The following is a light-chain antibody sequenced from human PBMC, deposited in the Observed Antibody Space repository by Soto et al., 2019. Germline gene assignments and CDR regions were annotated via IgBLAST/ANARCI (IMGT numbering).Light chain of an antibody. Sequence: QPVLTQPPSASGTPGQRVTISCSGSSSNIGSNSVYWYQQLPGTAPKLLICRNNQRPSEVPDRFSGSKSGTSASLAISGLRSEDEADYYCAAWDDSLSGRVVFGGGTKLTVL. J-gene: IGLJ2*01. CDR3: AAWDDSLSGRVV. CDR1: SSNIGSNS. CDR2: RNN. V-gene: IGLV1-47*01.